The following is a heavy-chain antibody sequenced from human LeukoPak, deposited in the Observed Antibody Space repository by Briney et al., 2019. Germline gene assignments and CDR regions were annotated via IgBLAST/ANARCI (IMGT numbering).Heavy chain of an antibody. CDR2: IKQDGSEK. D-gene: IGHD6-13*01. J-gene: IGHJ6*03. Sequence: GGSLRLSCAASGFTFSSYWMSWVRQAPGKGLEWVANIKQDGSEKYYVDSVKGRFTISRDNAKYSLYLQMNSLRAEDTAVYYCARVEAAAGLLYYYYYMDVWGKGTTVTVSS. CDR1: GFTFSSYW. V-gene: IGHV3-7*01. CDR3: ARVEAAAGLLYYYYYMDV.